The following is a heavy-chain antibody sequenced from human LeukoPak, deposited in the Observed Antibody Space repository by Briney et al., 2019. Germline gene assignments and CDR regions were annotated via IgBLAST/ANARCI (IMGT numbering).Heavy chain of an antibody. V-gene: IGHV3-20*04. D-gene: IGHD3-22*01. Sequence: GGSLRLSCAASGFTFDDYGMSWVRQAPGKGLEWVSGINWNGGSTGYADSVKGRFTISRDNAKNSLYLQVNSLRAEDTALYYCAREFPIDTMIVVVVPYYFDYWGQGTLVTVSS. J-gene: IGHJ4*02. CDR2: INWNGGST. CDR3: AREFPIDTMIVVVVPYYFDY. CDR1: GFTFDDYG.